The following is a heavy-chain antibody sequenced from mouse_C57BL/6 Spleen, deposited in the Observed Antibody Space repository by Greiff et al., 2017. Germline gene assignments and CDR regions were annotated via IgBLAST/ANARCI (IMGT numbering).Heavy chain of an antibody. V-gene: IGHV1-52*01. CDR3: SREMGDYDGDY. D-gene: IGHD2-4*01. J-gene: IGHJ2*01. CDR2: IDPSDSET. Sequence: VQLQQPGAELVRPGSSVKLSCKASGYNFTSYWMHWVKQRPIHGLEWIGNIDPSDSETHYTQKFKDKATLTVDKSSSPAYMQLSSLTSEDSAVYYCSREMGDYDGDYWGQGTTRTVSS. CDR1: GYNFTSYW.